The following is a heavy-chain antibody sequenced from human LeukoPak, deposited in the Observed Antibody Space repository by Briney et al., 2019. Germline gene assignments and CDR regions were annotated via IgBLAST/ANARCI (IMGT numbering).Heavy chain of an antibody. CDR2: ISYDGSNK. Sequence: GGSLRLSCAASGFTFSSYGMHWVRQAPGKGLEWVAVISYDGSNKYYADSVKGRFTISRDNSKNTLYLQMNSLRAEDTAVYYCAKVSTQLWLKRGVLDYWGQGTLVTVSS. J-gene: IGHJ4*02. D-gene: IGHD5-18*01. CDR1: GFTFSSYG. V-gene: IGHV3-30*18. CDR3: AKVSTQLWLKRGVLDY.